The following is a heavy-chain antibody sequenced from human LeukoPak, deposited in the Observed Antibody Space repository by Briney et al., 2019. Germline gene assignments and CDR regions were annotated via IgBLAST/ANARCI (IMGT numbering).Heavy chain of an antibody. J-gene: IGHJ5*02. D-gene: IGHD3-22*01. Sequence: PSQTLSLTCTVSGGSISSGGYYWSWIRQHPGKGLEWIGYIYYSGSIYYNPSLKSRVTISVDTSKNQFSLKLSSVTAADTAVYYRARGVMYYYDSSGHHWFDPWGQGTLVTVSS. V-gene: IGHV4-31*03. CDR2: IYYSGSI. CDR1: GGSISSGGYY. CDR3: ARGVMYYYDSSGHHWFDP.